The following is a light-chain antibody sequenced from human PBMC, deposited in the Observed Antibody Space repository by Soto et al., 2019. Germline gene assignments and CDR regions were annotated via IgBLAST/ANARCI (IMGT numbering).Light chain of an antibody. CDR3: QQYNNWPPT. V-gene: IGKV3-15*01. CDR2: GAS. Sequence: EIMMTQSPATLSVSPGERATLSCRASQSVSGNLAWYQQKPDQAPRVLIYGASVRATGTPARFSGSVSGTEFTLTISSLQSEDFAIYYCQQYNNWPPTFGQGTKLEIK. CDR1: QSVSGN. J-gene: IGKJ2*01.